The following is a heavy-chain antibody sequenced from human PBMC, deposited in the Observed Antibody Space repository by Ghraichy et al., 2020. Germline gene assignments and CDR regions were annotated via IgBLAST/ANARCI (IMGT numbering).Heavy chain of an antibody. CDR3: TKVHSSGLYQLKSGPFDY. J-gene: IGHJ4*02. CDR2: ISGSGIST. D-gene: IGHD6-19*01. Sequence: GGSLRLSCAASGFSFSSYAMSWVRQAPGKGLEWVSGISGSGISTYYADSVKGRFTISRDNSKNTLYLQMNSLRAEDSAVYYCTKVHSSGLYQLKSGPFDYWGQGILVTVSS. CDR1: GFSFSSYA. V-gene: IGHV3-23*01.